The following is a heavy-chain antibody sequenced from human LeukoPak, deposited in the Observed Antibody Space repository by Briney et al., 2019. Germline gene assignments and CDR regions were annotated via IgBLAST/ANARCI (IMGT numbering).Heavy chain of an antibody. D-gene: IGHD4-11*01. CDR3: ARVPWSSVTILDY. J-gene: IGHJ4*02. CDR2: IKEDGSEK. V-gene: IGHV3-7*01. CDR1: GFTFSSYW. Sequence: PGGSLRLSCAASGFTFSSYWMSWVRQAPGKGLEWVANIKEDGSEKYYVGSVEGRFTISRDNAKNSLYLQMNSLRVEDTAVYYCARVPWSSVTILDYWGQGTLVTVSS.